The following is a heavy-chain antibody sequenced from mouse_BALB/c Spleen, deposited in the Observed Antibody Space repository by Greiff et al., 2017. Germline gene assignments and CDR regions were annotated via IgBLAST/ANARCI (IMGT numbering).Heavy chain of an antibody. D-gene: IGHD1-1*01. CDR2: IYPGDGDT. J-gene: IGHJ4*01. CDR1: GYTFTSYW. CDR3: ARLYYGSSYYAMDY. V-gene: IGHV1-87*01. Sequence: VQLQQSGAELARPGASVKLSCKASGYTFTSYWMQWVKQRPGQGLEWIGAIYPGDGDTRYTQKFKGKATLNADKSSSTAYMQLSSLASEDSAVYYCARLYYGSSYYAMDYWGQGTSVTVSS.